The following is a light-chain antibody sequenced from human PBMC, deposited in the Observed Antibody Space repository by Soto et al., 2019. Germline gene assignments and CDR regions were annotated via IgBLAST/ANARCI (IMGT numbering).Light chain of an antibody. Sequence: EIVMTQSPATLSVSPGERATLSCRASQTVSNNLAWYQQKPGQAPRLLIFGASTRASGVPARFSGSGSGTEFTITISSLQSEDYAVYYCQQYNNWPMTFGQGTKVDI. CDR2: GAS. J-gene: IGKJ1*01. CDR3: QQYNNWPMT. V-gene: IGKV3-15*01. CDR1: QTVSNN.